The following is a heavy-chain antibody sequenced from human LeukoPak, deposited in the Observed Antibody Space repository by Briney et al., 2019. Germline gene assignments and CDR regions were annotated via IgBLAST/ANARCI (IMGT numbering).Heavy chain of an antibody. CDR3: TRSSGSSDFEY. Sequence: SETLSLTCTVSGVSISSSNSYWGWIRQPPGKGLEWIGEINHSGSTNYNPSLKSRVTISVDTSKNQFSLKLSSVTAADTAVYYCTRSSGSSDFEYWGQGTLVTVSS. CDR1: GVSISSSNSY. D-gene: IGHD3-10*01. CDR2: INHSGST. V-gene: IGHV4-39*01. J-gene: IGHJ4*02.